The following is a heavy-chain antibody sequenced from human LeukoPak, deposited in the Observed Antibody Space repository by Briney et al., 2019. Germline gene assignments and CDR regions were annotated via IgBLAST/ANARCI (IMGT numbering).Heavy chain of an antibody. J-gene: IGHJ6*04. CDR3: ARDPGFDVVVPAAMNYYYYYGMDV. CDR1: GYTFTSYG. V-gene: IGHV1-18*04. D-gene: IGHD2-2*01. CDR2: ISAYNGNT. Sequence: ASVTVSCKASGYTFTSYGISWVRQAPGQGLEWMGWISAYNGNTKYAQKLQGRVTMTTDTSTSTAYMELSSLRSDDTAVYYCARDPGFDVVVPAAMNYYYYYGMDVWGKGTTVTVSS.